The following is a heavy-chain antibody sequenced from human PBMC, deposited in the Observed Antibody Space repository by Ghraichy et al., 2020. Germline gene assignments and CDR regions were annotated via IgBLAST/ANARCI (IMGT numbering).Heavy chain of an antibody. CDR2: IYHSGST. CDR3: ARVADVAFDI. Sequence: SETLSLTCTVSGYSISSGYYWGWIRQPPGKGLEWIGSIYHSGSTYYNPSLKSRVTISVDTSKNQFSLKLSSVTAADTAVYYCARVADVAFDIWGQGTMVTVSS. J-gene: IGHJ3*02. CDR1: GYSISSGYY. V-gene: IGHV4-38-2*02.